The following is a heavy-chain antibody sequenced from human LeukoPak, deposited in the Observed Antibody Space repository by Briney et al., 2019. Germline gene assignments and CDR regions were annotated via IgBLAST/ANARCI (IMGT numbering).Heavy chain of an antibody. D-gene: IGHD3-16*01. CDR1: GGSISSYY. CDR3: ARQSFYGYVWGSRNWFDP. V-gene: IGHV4-4*07. Sequence: SETLSLTCTVSGGSISSYYWSWIRQPAGKGLEWIGRIYTSGSTNYNPSLKSRVTMSVGTSKNQFSLKLSSVTAADTAVYYCARQSFYGYVWGSRNWFDPWGQGTLVTVSS. CDR2: IYTSGST. J-gene: IGHJ5*02.